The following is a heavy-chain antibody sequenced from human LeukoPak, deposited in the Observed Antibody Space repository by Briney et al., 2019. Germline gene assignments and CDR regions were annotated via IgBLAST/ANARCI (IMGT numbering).Heavy chain of an antibody. CDR2: ISFDGSNQ. V-gene: IGHV3-30*03. CDR1: GFTFSSFG. CDR3: ARDLRRIAAYYFDY. D-gene: IGHD6-25*01. J-gene: IGHJ4*02. Sequence: PGGSLRLSCAASGFTFSSFGMHWVRQAPGQGLEWVAVISFDGSNQYYADSVKGRFTISRDNSKNTLYLQTNSLRAEDTAVYYCARDLRRIAAYYFDYWGQGTLVTVSS.